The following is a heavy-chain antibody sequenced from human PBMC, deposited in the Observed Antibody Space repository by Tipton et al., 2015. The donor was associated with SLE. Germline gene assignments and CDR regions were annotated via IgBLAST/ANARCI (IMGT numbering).Heavy chain of an antibody. D-gene: IGHD3-22*01. CDR3: ARMIVVVDYYGMDV. J-gene: IGHJ6*02. CDR2: MHYSGIT. CDR1: GGSISAYY. Sequence: TLSLTCTVSGGSISAYYWNWIRQAPGKGLEWVGRMHYSGITIYNPSLKSRVTISLDTSKNQLSLKVTSVTAADTAVYYCARMIVVVDYYGMDVWGQGTTVTVSS. V-gene: IGHV4-59*12.